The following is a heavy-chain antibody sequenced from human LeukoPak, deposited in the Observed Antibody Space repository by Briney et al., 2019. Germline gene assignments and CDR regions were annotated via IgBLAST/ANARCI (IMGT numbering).Heavy chain of an antibody. V-gene: IGHV3-7*01. CDR1: GFTFSSYW. D-gene: IGHD3-10*01. CDR2: IKGDGSED. Sequence: PGGSLRLSCAASGFTFSSYWMAWVRQAPGKELEWVANIKGDGSEDHYVDSVRGRFTISRDNAKNSLYLQMNSLTAEDTAVYYCARDVPYNMNQMYFDYWGQGTQVTVSS. J-gene: IGHJ4*02. CDR3: ARDVPYNMNQMYFDY.